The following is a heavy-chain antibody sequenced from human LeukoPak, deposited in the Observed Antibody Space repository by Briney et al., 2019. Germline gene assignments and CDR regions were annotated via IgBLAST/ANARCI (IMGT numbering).Heavy chain of an antibody. CDR2: ISYDGSNK. V-gene: IGHV3-30*18. D-gene: IGHD6-13*01. Sequence: GGFLRLSCAASGFTFSSYGMHWVRQAPGKGLEWVAVISYDGSNKYYADSVKGRFTISRDNSKNTLYLQMNSLRAEDTAVYYCAKDNRYSSSWNYYYGMDVWGQGTTVTVSS. J-gene: IGHJ6*02. CDR3: AKDNRYSSSWNYYYGMDV. CDR1: GFTFSSYG.